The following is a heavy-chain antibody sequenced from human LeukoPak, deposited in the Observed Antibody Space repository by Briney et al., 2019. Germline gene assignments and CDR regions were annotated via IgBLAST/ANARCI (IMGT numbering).Heavy chain of an antibody. D-gene: IGHD7-27*01. Sequence: GGSLRLSCAASGFTFSSSWMRWVRQAPGKELEWVALINLDGSKKSYVDSVKGRFTISRDNAKNSLYLQMNSLRVEDTAVYFCARDPAWGALDYWGQGTLVTVSP. CDR2: INLDGSKK. CDR3: ARDPAWGALDY. CDR1: GFTFSSSW. V-gene: IGHV3-7*03. J-gene: IGHJ4*02.